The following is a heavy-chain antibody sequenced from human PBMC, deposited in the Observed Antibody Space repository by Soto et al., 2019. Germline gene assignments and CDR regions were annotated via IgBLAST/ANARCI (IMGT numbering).Heavy chain of an antibody. V-gene: IGHV5-10-1*01. CDR1: GYSFTNYW. CDR2: IDPRDSHT. D-gene: IGHD6-6*01. Sequence: GESLNISCTGSGYSFTNYWISWVRQMPGKRLEWMGEIDPRDSHTNYSPSFQGHVTMSTDKSNGTAYLHWSSLKASDSAMYYCARHYSGSSFMDVWGQGTTVTVSS. CDR3: ARHYSGSSFMDV. J-gene: IGHJ6*02.